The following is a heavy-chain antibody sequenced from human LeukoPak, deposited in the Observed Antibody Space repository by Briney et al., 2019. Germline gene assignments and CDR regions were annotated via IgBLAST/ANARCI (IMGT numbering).Heavy chain of an antibody. CDR1: GFTLSSYE. CDR2: VDYSGGDT. CDR3: AKGYCSSTSCYSPPNNWFDP. J-gene: IGHJ5*02. V-gene: IGHV3-23*01. Sequence: GGSLRLSCIASGFTLSSYEMSWIRQAPGKGLEWVSSVDYSGGDTQYADSVKGRFTISRDNSKNTLYLQMNSLRAEDTAVYYCAKGYCSSTSCYSPPNNWFDPWGQGTLVTVSS. D-gene: IGHD2-2*02.